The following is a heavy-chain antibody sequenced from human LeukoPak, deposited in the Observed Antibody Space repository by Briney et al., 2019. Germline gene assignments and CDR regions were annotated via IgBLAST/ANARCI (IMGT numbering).Heavy chain of an antibody. Sequence: PSETLSLTCTVSGVSISSYYWSWIRQPPGKGLEWIGYIYYSGSTNYNPSLKSRVIISVDTSKNQFSLKLSSVTAADTAVYYCARGQDTWIQLYEDAFDIWGQGTMVTVSS. J-gene: IGHJ3*02. CDR2: IYYSGST. D-gene: IGHD5-18*01. CDR1: GVSISSYY. V-gene: IGHV4-59*01. CDR3: ARGQDTWIQLYEDAFDI.